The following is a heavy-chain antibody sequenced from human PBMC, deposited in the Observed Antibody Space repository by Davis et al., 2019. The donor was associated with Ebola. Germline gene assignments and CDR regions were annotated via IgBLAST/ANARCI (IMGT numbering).Heavy chain of an antibody. Sequence: PGGSLRLSCVASAFTFSSYGMTWVRQAPGKGLEWVSSIIAGGTAPYYADSVKGRFTISRDNSKNTLSLQMDSLRADDTAVYYCAKSFLITGSHMSEFRGVDYWGQGTVVTVSS. CDR2: IIAGGTAP. J-gene: IGHJ4*02. D-gene: IGHD2-8*02. CDR1: AFTFSSYG. V-gene: IGHV3-23*01. CDR3: AKSFLITGSHMSEFRGVDY.